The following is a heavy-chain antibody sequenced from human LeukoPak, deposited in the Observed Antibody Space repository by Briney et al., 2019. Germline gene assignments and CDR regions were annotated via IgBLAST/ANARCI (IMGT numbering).Heavy chain of an antibody. CDR2: FSVSDATT. CDR1: GFTFSNYS. Sequence: GGSLRLSCAVSGFTFSNYSMNWVRQAPGKGLEWVSGFSVSDATTYYADSVKGRFTISRDNAKNSLYLQMNSLRAEDTAVYYCAELGITMIGGVWGKGTTVTISS. V-gene: IGHV3-48*04. CDR3: AELGITMIGGV. J-gene: IGHJ6*04. D-gene: IGHD3-10*02.